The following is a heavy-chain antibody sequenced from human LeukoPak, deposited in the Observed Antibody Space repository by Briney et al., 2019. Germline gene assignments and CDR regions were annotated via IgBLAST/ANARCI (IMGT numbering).Heavy chain of an antibody. J-gene: IGHJ4*02. D-gene: IGHD3-22*01. CDR3: ARRGYSDSSGYDY. V-gene: IGHV3-48*03. CDR1: GFTFSSYE. CDR2: ISSSGSTI. Sequence: PGGSLRLSCAASGFTFSSYEMNWVRQAPGKGLEWVSYISSSGSTIYYADSVKGRFTISRDNAKNSLYLQMNSLRVEDTAVYYCARRGYSDSSGYDYWGQGTLVTVSS.